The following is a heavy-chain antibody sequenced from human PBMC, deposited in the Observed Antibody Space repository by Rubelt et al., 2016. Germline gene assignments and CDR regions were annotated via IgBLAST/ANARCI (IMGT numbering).Heavy chain of an antibody. V-gene: IGHV4-59*01. J-gene: IGHJ4*02. D-gene: IGHD6-25*01. CDR3: ARASSGSPRFGFDY. CDR1: GGSISTYY. Sequence: QVQLQESGPGLLKPSETLSLTCTVSGGSISTYYWSWIRQPPGKGLEWIGNIYYSGSTKYNPSLKSRVTISIDTSKTQFSLKLGSVTAADTAGYYCARASSGSPRFGFDYWGQGTLVTVSS. CDR2: IYYSGST.